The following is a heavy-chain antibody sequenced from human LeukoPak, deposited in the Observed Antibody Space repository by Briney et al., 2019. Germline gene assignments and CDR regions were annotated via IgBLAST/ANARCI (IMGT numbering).Heavy chain of an antibody. CDR2: ISSSSGTI. J-gene: IGHJ4*02. CDR1: GFTLSSYS. Sequence: GGSLRLSCAASGFTLSSYSMNWVRQAPGKGLEWVSYISSSSGTIYYADSVKGRFTISRDNAKNSLYLQMNSLRAEDTTVYYCARDLYNWNVGGFDYWGQGTLVTVSS. CDR3: ARDLYNWNVGGFDY. V-gene: IGHV3-48*01. D-gene: IGHD1-1*01.